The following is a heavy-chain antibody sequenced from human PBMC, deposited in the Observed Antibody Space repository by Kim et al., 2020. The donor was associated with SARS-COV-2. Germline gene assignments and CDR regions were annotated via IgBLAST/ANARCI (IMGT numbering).Heavy chain of an antibody. CDR1: GLIFSSYG. CDR2: ISYDGSNK. D-gene: IGHD2-15*01. CDR3: AKGRPVGVVGATPEFDY. J-gene: IGHJ4*02. V-gene: IGHV3-30*18. Sequence: PGGSLRLSCAASGLIFSSYGIHWVRQAPGKGLEWVAGISYDGSNKYYADSVKGRFTISRDNSKNTVYLQMNSLRGEDTAVYYCAKGRPVGVVGATPEFDYWGQGTLVTVSS.